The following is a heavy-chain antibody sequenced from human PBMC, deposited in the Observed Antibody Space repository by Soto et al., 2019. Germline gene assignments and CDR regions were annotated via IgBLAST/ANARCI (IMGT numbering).Heavy chain of an antibody. D-gene: IGHD3-9*01. CDR2: IGAGSSPT. J-gene: IGHJ5*02. CDR3: VRANRLRFFDWPQFEP. V-gene: IGHV3-48*02. CDR1: GFTFSHYN. Sequence: HPGGSLRLSCTASGFTFSHYNMNWVRQTPGKGLEWVSYIGAGSSPTYYADSVKGRFTISRDNAQNSLFLQMNSLRDEDTAVYYCVRANRLRFFDWPQFEPWGQGTLVTVSS.